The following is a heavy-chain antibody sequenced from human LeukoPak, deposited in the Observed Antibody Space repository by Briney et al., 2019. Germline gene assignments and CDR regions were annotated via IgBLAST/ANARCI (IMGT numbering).Heavy chain of an antibody. J-gene: IGHJ6*04. Sequence: GGSLRLSCAASGFTFSDYYMNWVRQAPGKGLAWVSYISSSGSTIYYADSVKGRFTISRDNAKNSLYLQMNSLRAEDTAVYYCAELGITMIGGVWGKGTTVTISS. CDR2: ISSSGSTI. CDR1: GFTFSDYY. CDR3: AELGITMIGGV. V-gene: IGHV3-11*04. D-gene: IGHD3-10*02.